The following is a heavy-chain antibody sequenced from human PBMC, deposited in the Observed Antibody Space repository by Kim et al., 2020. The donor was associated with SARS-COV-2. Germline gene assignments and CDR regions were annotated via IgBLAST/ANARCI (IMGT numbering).Heavy chain of an antibody. J-gene: IGHJ4*02. D-gene: IGHD5-18*01. V-gene: IGHV7-4-1*02. CDR3: AREGRGYSYGFGDY. Sequence: TYAQGFTGRFVLSLDTSVSTAYLQISSLKAEDTAVYYCAREGRGYSYGFGDYWGQGTLVTVSS.